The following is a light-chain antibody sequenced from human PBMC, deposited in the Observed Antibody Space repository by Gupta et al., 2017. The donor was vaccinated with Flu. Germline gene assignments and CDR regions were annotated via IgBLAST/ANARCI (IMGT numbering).Light chain of an antibody. CDR2: DDT. CDR3: QVWDSSSDHPGV. V-gene: IGLV3-21*02. J-gene: IGLJ3*02. Sequence: QTASIPWGGNNIAGKTVHWFQQKPGQAPVLVVYDDTFRPSGIPERFSGSNSGNTATLTMSRVEAGDEADYYCQVWDSSSDHPGVFGGGTKLTVL. CDR1: NIAGKT.